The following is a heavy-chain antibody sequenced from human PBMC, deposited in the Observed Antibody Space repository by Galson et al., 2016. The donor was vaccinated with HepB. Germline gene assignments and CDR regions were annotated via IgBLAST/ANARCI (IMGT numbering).Heavy chain of an antibody. CDR2: INPSGGST. V-gene: IGHV1-46*01. CDR1: GYTFTNYF. J-gene: IGHJ4*02. CDR3: TTMLAYCSSTSC. D-gene: IGHD2-2*01. Sequence: SVKVSCKASGYTFTNYFIHWVRQAPGQGLEWVGIINPSGGSTSYADKFQGRVTMTRDTSTITVYMELSSLRSEDTAVYYCTTMLAYCSSTSCWGQGTLVTVSS.